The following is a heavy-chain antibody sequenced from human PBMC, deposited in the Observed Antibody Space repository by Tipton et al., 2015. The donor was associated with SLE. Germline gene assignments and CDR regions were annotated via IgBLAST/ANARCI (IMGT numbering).Heavy chain of an antibody. CDR2: IYTSEST. J-gene: IGHJ4*02. D-gene: IGHD6-13*01. V-gene: IGHV4-4*08. CDR3: ASGLAAADFDY. Sequence: TLSLTCTVSGGSISSHYWSWIRQPPGKGLEWIGYIYTSESTNYNPSLKSRVTISVDTSKNQFSLKLSSVTAADTAVYYCASGLAAADFDYWGQGTLVTVSS. CDR1: GGSISSHY.